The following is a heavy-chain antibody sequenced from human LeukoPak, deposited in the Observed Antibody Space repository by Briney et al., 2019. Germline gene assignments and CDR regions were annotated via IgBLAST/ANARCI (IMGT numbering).Heavy chain of an antibody. V-gene: IGHV1-2*02. CDR1: GYTFSVHY. CDR2: INADNGAT. D-gene: IGHD3-10*01. Sequence: ASVTVSCKASGYTFSVHYIHWVRQAAGQGLEWMGWINADNGATNYGQKFQGRVSMTRDTSINTVYMDLSGLTSDDTAMYYCARDGSLGYWGQGTLITVSS. CDR3: ARDGSLGY. J-gene: IGHJ4*02.